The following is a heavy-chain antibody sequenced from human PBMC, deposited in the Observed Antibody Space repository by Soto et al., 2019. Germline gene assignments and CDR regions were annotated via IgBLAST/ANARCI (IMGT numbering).Heavy chain of an antibody. D-gene: IGHD3-3*01. Sequence: GASVKVSCKASGYTFTSYGISWVRQAPGQGLEWMGWISAYNGNTNYAQKLQGRVTMTTDTSTSTAYMELRSLRSDDTAVYYCARTGDFWSGYHHFDYWGQGTLVTVSS. CDR2: ISAYNGNT. CDR3: ARTGDFWSGYHHFDY. CDR1: GYTFTSYG. J-gene: IGHJ4*02. V-gene: IGHV1-18*01.